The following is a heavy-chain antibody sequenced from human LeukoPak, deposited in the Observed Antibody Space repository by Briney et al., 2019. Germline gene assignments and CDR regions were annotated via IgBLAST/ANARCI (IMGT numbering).Heavy chain of an antibody. D-gene: IGHD3-10*01. CDR3: ASTMVRGFNWFDP. V-gene: IGHV4-4*07. Sequence: SETLSLTCTVSGGSISTYYWSWIRQPAEKGLEWIGRIYTSGSTNYNPSLKSRVTMSVDTSKNQFSLKLSSVTAADTAVYYCASTMVRGFNWFDPWGQGTLVTVSS. J-gene: IGHJ5*02. CDR1: GGSISTYY. CDR2: IYTSGST.